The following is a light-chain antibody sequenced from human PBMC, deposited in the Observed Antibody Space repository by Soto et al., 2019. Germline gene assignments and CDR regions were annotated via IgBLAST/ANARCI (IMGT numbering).Light chain of an antibody. CDR2: EAS. J-gene: IGKJ4*01. V-gene: IGKV3-15*01. CDR1: QSVDND. Sequence: EIQMTQSPSTLSVSPGDRATLSCRASQSVDNDLAWYQQKPGQPPRLLIYEASTPATVIQARCSGSHSGTEFILPISSLLSEDFEAYSCQQYNNWSLTFGGGTKVDIK. CDR3: QQYNNWSLT.